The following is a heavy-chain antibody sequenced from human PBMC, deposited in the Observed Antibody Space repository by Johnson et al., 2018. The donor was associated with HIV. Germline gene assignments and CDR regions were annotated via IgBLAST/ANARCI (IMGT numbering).Heavy chain of an antibody. Sequence: QVQLVESGGGVVQPGRSLRLSCAASGFTFSSYAMHWVRQAPGKGLEWVAVISYDGSNKYYADSVKGRFTISRDNAKNSLYLQMNSLRAEDTAVYYCAKGLPYCSTSTCYHHAFDMWGQGTMVTVSS. J-gene: IGHJ3*02. CDR2: ISYDGSNK. D-gene: IGHD2-2*01. V-gene: IGHV3-30-3*01. CDR1: GFTFSSYA. CDR3: AKGLPYCSTSTCYHHAFDM.